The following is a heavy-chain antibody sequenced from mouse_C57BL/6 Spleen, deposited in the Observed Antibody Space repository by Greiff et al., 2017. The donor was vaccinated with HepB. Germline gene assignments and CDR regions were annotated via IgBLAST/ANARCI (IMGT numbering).Heavy chain of an antibody. Sequence: VQLQQSGAELVKPGASVKMSCKASGYTFTSYWITWVKQRPGQGLEWIGDIYPGSGSTIYNEKFKSKATLTVDTTASTAYMQLSSLTSEDSAVYYCARRDGYYGYFDVWGTGTTVTVSS. CDR2: IYPGSGST. V-gene: IGHV1-55*01. CDR3: ARRDGYYGYFDV. D-gene: IGHD2-3*01. J-gene: IGHJ1*03. CDR1: GYTFTSYW.